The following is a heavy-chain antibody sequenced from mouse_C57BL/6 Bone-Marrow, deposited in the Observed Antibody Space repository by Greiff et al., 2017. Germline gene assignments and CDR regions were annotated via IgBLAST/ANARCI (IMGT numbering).Heavy chain of an antibody. CDR3: ARGGLRRYFDY. D-gene: IGHD2-4*01. CDR1: GYTFTSYW. V-gene: IGHV1-50*01. Sequence: QVQLQQPGAELVKPGASVKLSCQASGYTFTSYWMQWVKQRPGQGLEWIGAIDPSDSYTNYNQKFKGKATLTVDTSSSTAYMQLSSLTSEDSAVYYCARGGLRRYFDYWGQGTTLTVSS. J-gene: IGHJ2*01. CDR2: IDPSDSYT.